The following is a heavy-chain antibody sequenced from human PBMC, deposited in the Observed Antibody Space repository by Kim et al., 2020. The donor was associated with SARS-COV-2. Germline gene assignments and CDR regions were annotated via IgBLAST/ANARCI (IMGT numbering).Heavy chain of an antibody. Sequence: GGSLRLSCAASRFTFSSYAMSWVRQAPGKGLEWVSTISGSGSSTYYADSVKGRFTISRDNSKNTLYLQMNSLRAEDTAVYYCAKAAIAIPYSAKSGWYYWGQGTLVTVSS. CDR1: RFTFSSYA. CDR3: AKAAIAIPYSAKSGWYY. J-gene: IGHJ4*02. CDR2: ISGSGSST. V-gene: IGHV3-23*01. D-gene: IGHD6-19*01.